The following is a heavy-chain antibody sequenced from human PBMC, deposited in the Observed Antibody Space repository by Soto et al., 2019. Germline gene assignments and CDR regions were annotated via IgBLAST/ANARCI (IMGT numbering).Heavy chain of an antibody. CDR1: GGTLSSYV. CDR2: IIPVSAKS. Sequence: SVKVSCKPSGGTLSSYVISWVRQAPGQGLEWMGGIIPVSAKSNYAQKFQGRVTITADESTSTAYMELSSLRSDDTAIYYCAITPGPHYFEIDGSVRGNWFEPWGQGTLVTVS. D-gene: IGHD3-22*01. V-gene: IGHV1-69*13. J-gene: IGHJ5*02. CDR3: AITPGPHYFEIDGSVRGNWFEP.